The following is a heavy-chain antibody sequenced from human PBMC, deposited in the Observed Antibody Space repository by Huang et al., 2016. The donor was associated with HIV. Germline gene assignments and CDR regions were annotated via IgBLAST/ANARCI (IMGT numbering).Heavy chain of an antibody. D-gene: IGHD6-13*01. CDR2: RSKDAKTK. Sequence: QVQLVESGGGVVQPGRSLRISCAASGFTFSSYGMHWVRQAPGKGLEWVAVRSKDAKTKYYADSGKGRFSISRDNSKTTVYLQLNSLRREDTAVYYCAKGGSAAAVLDFWGQGTLVTVSS. V-gene: IGHV3-30*18. J-gene: IGHJ4*02. CDR1: GFTFSSYG. CDR3: AKGGSAAAVLDF.